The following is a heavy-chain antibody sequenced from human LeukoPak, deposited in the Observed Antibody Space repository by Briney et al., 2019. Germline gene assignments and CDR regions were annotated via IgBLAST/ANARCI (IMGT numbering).Heavy chain of an antibody. J-gene: IGHJ6*03. CDR2: MNPDSGNT. V-gene: IGHV1-8*01. CDR3: ARARRIAAPKGYYYYYMDV. CDR1: GYTFTSYD. Sequence: GASVKVSCKASGYTFTSYDTNWVRQATGQGLEWMGWMNPDSGNTGYAQTLQGRVTMSRNTSISTPYMEMSSLRAEDTAVYYCARARRIAAPKGYYYYYMDVWVKGTTVTVSS. D-gene: IGHD6-6*01.